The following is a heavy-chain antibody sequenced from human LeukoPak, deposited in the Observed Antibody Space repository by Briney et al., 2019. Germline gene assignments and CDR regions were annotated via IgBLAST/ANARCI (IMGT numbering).Heavy chain of an antibody. CDR3: ARDNNWGFDY. V-gene: IGHV3-21*05. D-gene: IGHD7-27*01. CDR2: IRGSRSGLGSGM. Sequence: GGSLRLSCAASGFIFSDYSMNWVRQAPGKGLEWISNIRGSRSGLGSGMYYADSVRGRFTISRDDAKNSLYLQMSSLRAYDTALYYGARDNNWGFDYWGEKALVSVP. J-gene: IGHJ4*02. CDR1: GFIFSDYS.